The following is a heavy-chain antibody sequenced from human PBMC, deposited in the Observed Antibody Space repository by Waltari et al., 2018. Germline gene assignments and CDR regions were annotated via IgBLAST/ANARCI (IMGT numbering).Heavy chain of an antibody. CDR3: AGLGYCSGGSCYHFDY. J-gene: IGHJ4*02. CDR1: GYSISSGYY. Sequence: QVQLQESGPGLVKPSETLSLTCAVSGYSISSGYYWGWIRQPPGKGLEWIGSIYHSGSPYYNPSLKSRVTISVDTSKNQFSLKLSSVTAADTAVYYCAGLGYCSGGSCYHFDYWGQGTLVTVSS. V-gene: IGHV4-38-2*01. CDR2: IYHSGSP. D-gene: IGHD2-15*01.